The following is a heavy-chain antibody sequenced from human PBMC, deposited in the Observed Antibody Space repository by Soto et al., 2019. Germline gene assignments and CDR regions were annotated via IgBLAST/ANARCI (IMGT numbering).Heavy chain of an antibody. CDR1: GFTFSSYA. J-gene: IGHJ4*02. V-gene: IGHV3-23*01. D-gene: IGHD3-22*01. CDR3: AKNPTYYYDSSGYYFDY. CDR2: ISGSGGST. Sequence: GGSLRLSCAASGFTFSSYAMSWVRQAPGKGLEWVSAISGSGGSTYYADSVKGRFTISRDNSKNTLYLQMNSLRAEDTAVYYCAKNPTYYYDSSGYYFDYWGQGTLVTVSS.